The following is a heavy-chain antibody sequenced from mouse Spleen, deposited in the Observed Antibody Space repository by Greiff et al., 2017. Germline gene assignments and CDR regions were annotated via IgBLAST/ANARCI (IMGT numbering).Heavy chain of an antibody. CDR3: ASFYSYYSYDGGDYAMDY. V-gene: IGHV2-6*01. CDR2: IWGGGST. D-gene: IGHD2-12*01. CDR1: GFSLTSYG. J-gene: IGHJ4*01. Sequence: VQLQESGPGLVAPSQSLSITCTVSGFSLTSYGVDWVRQSPGKGLEWLGVIWGGGSTNYNSALKSRLSISKDNSKSQVFLKMNSLQTDDTAMYYCASFYSYYSYDGGDYAMDYWGQGTSVTVSS.